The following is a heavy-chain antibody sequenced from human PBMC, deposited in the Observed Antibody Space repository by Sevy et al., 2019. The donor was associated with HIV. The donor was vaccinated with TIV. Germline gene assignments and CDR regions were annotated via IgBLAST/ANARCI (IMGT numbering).Heavy chain of an antibody. CDR2: IYHSGST. J-gene: IGHJ6*02. D-gene: IGHD2-2*01. V-gene: IGHV4-38-2*01. CDR1: GYSISSGYY. CDR3: ARVTVLGYCSSTSCYAQLNGMDV. Sequence: SETLSLTCAVSGYSISSGYYWGWIRQPPGKGLEWIGSIYHSGSTYYNPSLKSRVTISVDTSKNQFSLKLSSVTAADTAVYYCARVTVLGYCSSTSCYAQLNGMDVWGQGTTVTVSS.